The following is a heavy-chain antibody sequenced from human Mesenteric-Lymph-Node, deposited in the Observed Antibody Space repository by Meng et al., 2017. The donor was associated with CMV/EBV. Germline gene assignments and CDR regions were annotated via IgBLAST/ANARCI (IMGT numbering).Heavy chain of an antibody. V-gene: IGHV3-30-3*01. CDR1: AFTLSSYA. J-gene: IGHJ4*02. Sequence: LSLTCAASAFTLSSYAMHWVRQARGKGLEWVAVISFDGSNKYYADSVTGRFTISRDNSKNTLHLQMNSLRAEDTAVYYCAKVCGSRYSSSWPYYFDYWGQGTLVTVSS. D-gene: IGHD6-13*01. CDR3: AKVCGSRYSSSWPYYFDY. CDR2: ISFDGSNK.